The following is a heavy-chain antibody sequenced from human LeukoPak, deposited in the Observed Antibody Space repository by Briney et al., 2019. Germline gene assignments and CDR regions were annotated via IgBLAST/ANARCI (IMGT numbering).Heavy chain of an antibody. D-gene: IGHD3-10*01. V-gene: IGHV3-7*01. CDR1: GFTFSSSW. CDR2: INQDGGEI. J-gene: IGHJ4*02. Sequence: GGSLRLSCAASGFTFSSSWMTWVRQAPGKGLEWVASINQDGGEIHYVDSVKGRFTISRDNAKNSLYLQMNSLTAEDTAVYYCARDRGGIIRHQFDNWGQGTLVTVSS. CDR3: ARDRGGIIRHQFDN.